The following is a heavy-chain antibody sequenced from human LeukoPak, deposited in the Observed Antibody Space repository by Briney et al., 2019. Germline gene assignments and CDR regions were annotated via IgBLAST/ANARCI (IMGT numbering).Heavy chain of an antibody. CDR1: GFTFSSYG. V-gene: IGHV3-30*02. CDR2: IRYDGSNK. Sequence: GGSLRLSCAASGFTFSSYGMHWVRQAPGKGLEWVAFIRYDGSNKYYADSVKGRFTISRDNSKNTLYLQMNSLRAEDTAVYYCAKPLYYYDSSGYLTDYWGQGTLVTVSS. J-gene: IGHJ4*02. CDR3: AKPLYYYDSSGYLTDY. D-gene: IGHD3-22*01.